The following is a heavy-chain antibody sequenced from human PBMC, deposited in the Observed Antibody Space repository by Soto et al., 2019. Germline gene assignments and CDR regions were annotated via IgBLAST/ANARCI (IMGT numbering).Heavy chain of an antibody. CDR3: TIGPYYGDSRYAFDI. D-gene: IGHD4-17*01. Sequence: KPGGSLRLSCAASGFTFSNAWMSWVRQAPGKGLEWVGRIKSKTDGGTTDYAAPVKGRFTISRDDSKNTLYLQMNSLKTEDTAVYYCTIGPYYGDSRYAFDIWGQGSMVTVSS. V-gene: IGHV3-15*01. CDR1: GFTFSNAW. CDR2: IKSKTDGGTT. J-gene: IGHJ3*02.